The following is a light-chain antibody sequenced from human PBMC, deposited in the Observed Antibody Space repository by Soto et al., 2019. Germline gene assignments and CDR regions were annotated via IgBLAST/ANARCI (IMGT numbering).Light chain of an antibody. J-gene: IGKJ2*01. Sequence: GDRVTITCWASQRVSSYLNWYQQKPGKTPKLLISGVSTLESGVSSRFSGSGSTTDFTLTISSLQPEDFATYYCLQIHTFPRTFGQGTKVEIK. V-gene: IGKV1-9*01. CDR3: LQIHTFPRT. CDR1: QRVSSY. CDR2: GVS.